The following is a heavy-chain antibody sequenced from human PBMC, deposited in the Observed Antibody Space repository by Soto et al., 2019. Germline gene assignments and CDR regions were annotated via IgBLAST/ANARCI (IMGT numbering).Heavy chain of an antibody. D-gene: IGHD4-17*01. CDR3: ARGRVTTYLFEY. CDR1: VGSFSGYY. J-gene: IGHJ4*02. CDR2: INHSGST. Sequence: SETLSLTCAVYVGSFSGYYWSLIRQPPGKGLEWIGEINHSGSTNYNPSLKSRVTISVDTSKNQFSPKLSSVTAADTAVYYCARGRVTTYLFEYWGQGTLVTVSS. V-gene: IGHV4-34*01.